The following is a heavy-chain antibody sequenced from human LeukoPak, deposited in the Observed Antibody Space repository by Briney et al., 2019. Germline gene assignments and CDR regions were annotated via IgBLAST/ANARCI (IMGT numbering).Heavy chain of an antibody. J-gene: IGHJ4*02. Sequence: GSLRLSCAASGFTFDDYGMSWVRQAPGKGLDWIGRISPTGSTNYNPSLNSRVTMSVDTSKNQLSLTLNSVTAADTAVYYCAREVEMATQFDYWGQGTLVTVSS. CDR3: AREVEMATQFDY. CDR1: GFTFDDYG. CDR2: ISPTGST. D-gene: IGHD5-24*01. V-gene: IGHV4-4*07.